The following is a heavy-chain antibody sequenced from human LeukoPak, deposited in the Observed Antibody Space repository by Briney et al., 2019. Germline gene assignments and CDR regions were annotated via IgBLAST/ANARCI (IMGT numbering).Heavy chain of an antibody. CDR2: ISSSSYI. Sequence: GGSLRLSCAASGFTFSSYSMNWVRQAPGKGLEWVSSISSSSYIYYADSVKGRFTISRDNAKNSLYLQMNSLRAEDTAVYYCARERSGYDLGYYDSSGYYTDYWGQGTLVTVSS. CDR3: ARERSGYDLGYYDSSGYYTDY. V-gene: IGHV3-21*01. D-gene: IGHD3-22*01. CDR1: GFTFSSYS. J-gene: IGHJ4*02.